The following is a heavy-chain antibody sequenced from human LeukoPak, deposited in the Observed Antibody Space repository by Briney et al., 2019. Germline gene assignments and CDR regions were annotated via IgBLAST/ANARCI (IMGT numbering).Heavy chain of an antibody. CDR1: GYTFTSYG. CDR2: ISAYNGNT. D-gene: IGHD3-10*01. Sequence: ASVKVSCKASGYTFTSYGISWVRQAPGQGLEWMGWISAYNGNTNYAQKLQGRVTMTTDTSTSTAYMELRSLRSDDTAVYYCARDPEDTMVRGVADGMDVWGQRTTVTVSS. V-gene: IGHV1-18*01. CDR3: ARDPEDTMVRGVADGMDV. J-gene: IGHJ6*02.